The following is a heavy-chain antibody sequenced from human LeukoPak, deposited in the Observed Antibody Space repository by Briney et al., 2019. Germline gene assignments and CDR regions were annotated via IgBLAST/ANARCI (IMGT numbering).Heavy chain of an antibody. J-gene: IGHJ3*02. CDR2: ISYDGSNK. CDR1: GFTFSSYA. CDR3: ARDWKEGTTSRGLTFDI. D-gene: IGHD1-7*01. V-gene: IGHV3-30-3*01. Sequence: PGGSLRLSCAASGFTFSSYAMHWVRQAPGKGLEWVAVISYDGSNKYYADSVKGRFTISRDNSKNTLYLQMNSLRAEDTAVYYCARDWKEGTTSRGLTFDIWGQGTMVTVSS.